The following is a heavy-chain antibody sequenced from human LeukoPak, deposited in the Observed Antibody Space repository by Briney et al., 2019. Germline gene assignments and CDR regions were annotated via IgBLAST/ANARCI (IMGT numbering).Heavy chain of an antibody. J-gene: IGHJ4*02. D-gene: IGHD3-22*01. CDR3: AKSRGYYYDSSGYPNYFHY. V-gene: IGHV3-23*01. CDR1: GFTFSSYA. Sequence: PGGSLRLSCAASGFTFSSYAMTWVRQAPGKGLEWVSTISGSGGNTYYADSVKGRFTISRDNSKNTLYLQMNGLRAEDTAVYYCAKSRGYYYDSSGYPNYFHYWGQGTLVTVSS. CDR2: ISGSGGNT.